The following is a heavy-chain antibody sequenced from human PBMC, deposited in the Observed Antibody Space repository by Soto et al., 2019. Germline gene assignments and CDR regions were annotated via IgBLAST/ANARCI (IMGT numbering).Heavy chain of an antibody. J-gene: IGHJ6*02. Sequence: QVQLEQSGAEVKMPGSSVTVSCKAYGATFTKYAFNWVRQAPGQGLEWMGGIIPLFGSTNYAERFQGRLTVTTNESTRTVFMELSSLTSDDTAIYYCARDETVIRAVIKRGGGLDLWGQGTTVIVSS. V-gene: IGHV1-69*19. CDR3: ARDETVIRAVIKRGGGLDL. D-gene: IGHD3-10*01. CDR2: IIPLFGST. CDR1: GATFTKYA.